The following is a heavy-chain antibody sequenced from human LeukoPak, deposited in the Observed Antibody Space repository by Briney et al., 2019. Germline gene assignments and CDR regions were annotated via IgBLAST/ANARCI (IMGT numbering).Heavy chain of an antibody. CDR1: GFTFSSYS. D-gene: IGHD5-12*01. J-gene: IGHJ3*01. V-gene: IGHV3-48*01. CDR2: ISRSSSTV. CDR3: ARHLKIWVAHHDAFDV. Sequence: GGSLRLSCAASGFTFSSYSMNWVRQAPGKGLEWMSYISRSSSTVHYADSVKGRFTISRDNAKNSLHLQLNSLRAEDTAMYYCARHLKIWVAHHDAFDVWSQGTMVTVSS.